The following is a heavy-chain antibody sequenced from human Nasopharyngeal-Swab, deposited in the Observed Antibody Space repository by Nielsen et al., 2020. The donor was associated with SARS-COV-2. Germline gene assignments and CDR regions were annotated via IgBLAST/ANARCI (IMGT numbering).Heavy chain of an antibody. D-gene: IGHD3-16*02. J-gene: IGHJ6*03. Sequence: GGSLRLSCAASGFTFSDYYMSWIRQAPGKGLEWVSYISSSSSYTNYADSVKGRFTISRDNAKNSLYLQMNSLRAEDTAVYYCARLYYDYVWGSYRHPYYYYYYMDVWGKGTTVTVSS. V-gene: IGHV3-11*06. CDR3: ARLYYDYVWGSYRHPYYYYYYMDV. CDR2: ISSSSSYT. CDR1: GFTFSDYY.